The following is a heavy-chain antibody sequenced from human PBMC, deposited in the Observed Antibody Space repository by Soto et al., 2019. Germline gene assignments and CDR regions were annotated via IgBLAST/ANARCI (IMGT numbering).Heavy chain of an antibody. J-gene: IGHJ4*02. V-gene: IGHV4-30-2*01. CDR3: ASSQTTVTSYDY. D-gene: IGHD4-17*01. CDR2: IYHSGST. CDR1: GCSISSGGYC. Sequence: SETLSLTCAFSGCSISSGGYCWSWIRKPPGKGLEWIGYIYHSGSTYYNPSLKSRVTISVDRSKNQFSLKLSSVTAADTAVYYCASSQTTVTSYDYWGQGTLVTVSS.